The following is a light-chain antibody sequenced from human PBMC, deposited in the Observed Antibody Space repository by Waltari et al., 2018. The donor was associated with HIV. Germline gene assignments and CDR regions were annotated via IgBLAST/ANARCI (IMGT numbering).Light chain of an antibody. V-gene: IGLV1-47*01. J-gene: IGLJ1*01. Sequence: QSVLTQPPSASGTPGQTVTISCSGGSSNIGNDNVYWYQQPPGMTPKLLIYKNYVRPSGVPDRFAGSKSGTSASLAISGLRSEDEADYYCVGWDSSLSAYVFGAGTKVTVL. CDR2: KNY. CDR1: SSNIGNDN. CDR3: VGWDSSLSAYV.